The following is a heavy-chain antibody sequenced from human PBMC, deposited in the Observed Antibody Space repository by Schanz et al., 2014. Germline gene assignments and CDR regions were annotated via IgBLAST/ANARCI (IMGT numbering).Heavy chain of an antibody. Sequence: QVQLQQWGAGLLKPSETLSLTCAVYGGSFSGYYWSWIRQPPGKGLGWIGEINHSGSTNYNPSLKSRVTISEDTSKNHFSRKVRSVTAADTAVYYCARARGSNRGPRKYYFDYWGQGTLVTVSS. CDR3: ARARGSNRGPRKYYFDY. CDR2: INHSGST. J-gene: IGHJ4*02. CDR1: GGSFSGYY. V-gene: IGHV4-34*01.